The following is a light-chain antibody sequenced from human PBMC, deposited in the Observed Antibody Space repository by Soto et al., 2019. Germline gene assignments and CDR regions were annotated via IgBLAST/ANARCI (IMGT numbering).Light chain of an antibody. Sequence: DIQMTQSPYSLSASVGDRVTITCCSSQVIRNDLGWYQQKQEKAPKRLIYAASRLHSGLPSRFRGSGSGTAFVLTSSDLQPEDFATYDCLKHNKYAGTFGQATKVDSK. J-gene: IGKJ1*01. CDR3: LKHNKYAGT. V-gene: IGKV1-17*02. CDR1: QVIRND. CDR2: AAS.